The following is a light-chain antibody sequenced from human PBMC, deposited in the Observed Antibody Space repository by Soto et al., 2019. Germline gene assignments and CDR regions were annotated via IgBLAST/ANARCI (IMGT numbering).Light chain of an antibody. J-gene: IGKJ4*01. CDR2: DAS. Sequence: DIQMTQSPSSLSASVGDRVTITCQASQDIRKYLNWYQRKPVKAPKLLIYDASNLQTGVPSRFSASGSGTDFTFTITSLQPEDIATYYCQQFHNLPLTFGGGTKVEIK. CDR1: QDIRKY. CDR3: QQFHNLPLT. V-gene: IGKV1-33*01.